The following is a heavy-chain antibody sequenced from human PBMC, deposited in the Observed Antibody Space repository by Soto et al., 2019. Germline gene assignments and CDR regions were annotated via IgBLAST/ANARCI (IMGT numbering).Heavy chain of an antibody. D-gene: IGHD3-9*01. V-gene: IGHV3-30*18. Sequence: QVQLVESGGGVVQPGTSLRLSCVTSGFSFSNYGMHWVRQAPGKGLEWVAATSYEGGTRYYADSVKGRFSISRDNSKNTLDLQMNSLRVEDTAVYYCAKDLSEFYDIVTGRFAYWGQGTELTVSS. J-gene: IGHJ4*02. CDR2: TSYEGGTR. CDR3: AKDLSEFYDIVTGRFAY. CDR1: GFSFSNYG.